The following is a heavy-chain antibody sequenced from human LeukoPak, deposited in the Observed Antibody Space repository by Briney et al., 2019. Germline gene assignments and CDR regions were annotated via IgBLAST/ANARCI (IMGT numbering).Heavy chain of an antibody. CDR1: GFTFSSYG. J-gene: IGHJ5*02. Sequence: GGSLRLSCAASGFTFSSYGMHWVRQAPGKGLEWVAFIRYDGSNKYYADSVKGRFTISRDNSKNTLYLQMNSLRAEDTAVYYCAKFPRIQEHWFAPWGQGTLVTVSS. D-gene: IGHD5-18*01. CDR2: IRYDGSNK. CDR3: AKFPRIQEHWFAP. V-gene: IGHV3-30*02.